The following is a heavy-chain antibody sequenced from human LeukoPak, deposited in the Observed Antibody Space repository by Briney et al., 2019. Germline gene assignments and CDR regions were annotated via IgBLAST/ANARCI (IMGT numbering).Heavy chain of an antibody. Sequence: SETLSLTCTVSGGSISSSSYYWGWIRQPPGKGLEWIGSIYYSGSTYYNPSLKSRVTISVDRSKNQFSLKLSSVTAADTAVYYCARVSRPVTRSRLTHYFDYWGQGTLVTVSS. J-gene: IGHJ4*02. V-gene: IGHV4-39*07. CDR3: ARVSRPVTRSRLTHYFDY. CDR1: GGSISSSSYY. CDR2: IYYSGST. D-gene: IGHD6-6*01.